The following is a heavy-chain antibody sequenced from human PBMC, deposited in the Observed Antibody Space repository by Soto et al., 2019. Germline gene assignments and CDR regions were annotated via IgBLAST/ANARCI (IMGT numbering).Heavy chain of an antibody. CDR3: AVGYCHGLNGYRREGF. CDR2: ISWNSGSI. Sequence: EVQLVESGGGLVQPGRSLRLSCAASGFTFDDYAMHWVRQAPGQGLEWVSGISWNSGSIGDADSVKGHFTNSRDNGLNVLYLQMNSLRAEDTAFSCCAVGYCHGLNGYRREGFWGQGSRVTVSS. J-gene: IGHJ4*02. D-gene: IGHD2-2*03. V-gene: IGHV3-9*01. CDR1: GFTFDDYA.